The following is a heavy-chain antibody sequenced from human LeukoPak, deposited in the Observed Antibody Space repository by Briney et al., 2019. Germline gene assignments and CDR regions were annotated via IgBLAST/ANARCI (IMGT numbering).Heavy chain of an antibody. CDR3: ARSIYPGYSYGYVS. Sequence: SETLSLTCTVSGGSLSSSSYYWGWIRQPPGRGLEWIGNIYYSGNTFYNPSLKSRVTISLDTSKNQFSLRLSAVTAADTAVYYCARSIYPGYSYGYVSWGQGTLVTVSS. V-gene: IGHV4-39*07. CDR2: IYYSGNT. D-gene: IGHD5-18*01. J-gene: IGHJ5*02. CDR1: GGSLSSSSYY.